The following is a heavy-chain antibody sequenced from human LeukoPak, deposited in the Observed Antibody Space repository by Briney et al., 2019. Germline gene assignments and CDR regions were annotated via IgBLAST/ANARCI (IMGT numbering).Heavy chain of an antibody. V-gene: IGHV3-30*02. D-gene: IGHD3-16*01. CDR1: GFTFSSYG. J-gene: IGHJ4*02. Sequence: GGSLRPSCAASGFTFSSYGMHWVRQAPGKGLEWVAVIWLGGSSKYYADSVKGRFTISRDNSKNTLYLQMNSLRAEDTAVYYCAKDKSFGDRGIDQWGQGTLVTVSS. CDR3: AKDKSFGDRGIDQ. CDR2: IWLGGSSK.